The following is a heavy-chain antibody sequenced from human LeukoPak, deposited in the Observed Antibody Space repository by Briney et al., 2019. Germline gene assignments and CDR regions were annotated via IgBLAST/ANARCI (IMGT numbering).Heavy chain of an antibody. J-gene: IGHJ5*02. CDR2: IKQDGSEK. V-gene: IGHV3-7*01. CDR3: ARRSSSWLPGWFDP. CDR1: GFTFSSYW. Sequence: GGSLRLSCAASGFTFSSYWMSWARQAPGKGLEWVANIKQDGSEKYYVDSVKGRFTISRDNAKNSLYLQMSSLRAEDTAVYYCARRSSSWLPGWFDPWGQGTLVTVSS. D-gene: IGHD6-13*01.